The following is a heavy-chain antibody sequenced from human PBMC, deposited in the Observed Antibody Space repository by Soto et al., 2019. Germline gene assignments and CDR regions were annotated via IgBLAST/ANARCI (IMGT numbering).Heavy chain of an antibody. D-gene: IGHD2-2*01. V-gene: IGHV5-10-1*01. Sequence: GESLKISCKGSGYSFTSYWISWVRQMPGKGLEWMGRIDPSDSYTKYSPSFQGHVTLSADNSVNTAYLEWSSLETSKTAMSYFARWPYCISTSSYVYYYYYGMDVWGQGTTVTVSS. CDR2: IDPSDSYT. J-gene: IGHJ6*02. CDR3: ARWPYCISTSSYVYYYYYGMDV. CDR1: GYSFTSYW.